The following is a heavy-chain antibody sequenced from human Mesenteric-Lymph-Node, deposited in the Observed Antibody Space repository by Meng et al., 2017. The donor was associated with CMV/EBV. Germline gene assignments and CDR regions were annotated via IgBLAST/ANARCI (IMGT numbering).Heavy chain of an antibody. CDR1: GFIFDDYA. V-gene: IGHV3-9*01. CDR2: ISWNGDTL. D-gene: IGHD3-22*01. CDR3: ASDYYDDSGYGH. J-gene: IGHJ4*02. Sequence: SLKISCVASGFIFDDYAMHWVRQAPGKGLEWVAGISWNGDTLAYADSVKGRFTISRDNAKKTLYLQMNSLRVDDTAVYYCASDYYDDSGYGHWGQGTLVTVSS.